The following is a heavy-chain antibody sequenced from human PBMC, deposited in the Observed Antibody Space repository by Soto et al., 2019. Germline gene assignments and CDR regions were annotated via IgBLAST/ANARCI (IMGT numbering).Heavy chain of an antibody. CDR3: ARDEGYGMDV. CDR2: ISNSGTKK. V-gene: IGHV3-21*01. CDR1: GITFYSFS. J-gene: IGHJ6*02. Sequence: GGSLRLSCVASGITFYSFSVNWVRQAPGKGLEWVSSISNSGTKKNYADSVKGRFTISRDTANNSVFLQMNNLRGEDTAVYYCARDEGYGMDVWGQGTTVTVSS.